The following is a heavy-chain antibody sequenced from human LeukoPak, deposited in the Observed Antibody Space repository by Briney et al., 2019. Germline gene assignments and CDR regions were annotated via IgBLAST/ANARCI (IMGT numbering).Heavy chain of an antibody. CDR2: ISSSSSYI. J-gene: IGHJ4*02. D-gene: IGHD5-24*01. CDR3: ARDFLGGRWLQLASFDY. V-gene: IGHV3-21*01. Sequence: PGGSLRLSCAASGFTFSSYAMSWVRQAPGKGLEWVSSISSSSSYIYYADSVKGRFTISRDNAKNSLYLQMNSLRAEDTAVYYCARDFLGGRWLQLASFDYWGQGTLVTVSS. CDR1: GFTFSSYA.